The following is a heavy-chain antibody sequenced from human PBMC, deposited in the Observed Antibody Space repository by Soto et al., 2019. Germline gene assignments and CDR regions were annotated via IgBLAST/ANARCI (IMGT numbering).Heavy chain of an antibody. J-gene: IGHJ5*02. CDR1: GGTFSSYT. CDR3: ARDWTYYYGSGSYGSGWFDP. D-gene: IGHD3-10*01. V-gene: IGHV1-69*08. Sequence: QVQLVQSGAEVKKPGSSVKVSCKASGGTFSSYTISWVRQAPGQGLEWMGRIIPILGIANYAQKFQGRVTITADKSTSTAYMELSSLRSEDTAVYHCARDWTYYYGSGSYGSGWFDPWGQGTLVTVSS. CDR2: IIPILGIA.